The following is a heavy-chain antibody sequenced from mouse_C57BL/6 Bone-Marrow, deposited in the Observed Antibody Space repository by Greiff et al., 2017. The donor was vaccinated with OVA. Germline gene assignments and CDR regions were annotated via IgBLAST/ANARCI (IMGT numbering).Heavy chain of an antibody. D-gene: IGHD4-1*01. CDR3: ARGNWDGYYFDY. CDR1: GYSFTGYF. J-gene: IGHJ2*01. V-gene: IGHV1-20*01. CDR2: INPYNGDT. Sequence: EVQLQQSGPELVKPGDSVKISCKASGYSFTGYFMNWVMQSHGKSLEWIGRINPYNGDTFYNQKFKGKATLTVDKSSSTAHMELRSLTSEDSAVYYCARGNWDGYYFDYWGQGTTLTVSS.